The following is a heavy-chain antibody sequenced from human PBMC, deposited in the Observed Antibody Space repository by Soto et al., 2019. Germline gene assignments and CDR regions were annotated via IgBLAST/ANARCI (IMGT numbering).Heavy chain of an antibody. CDR2: MHRNGGST. D-gene: IGHD4-17*01. V-gene: IGHV3-20*04. CDR3: ARDHRWGYEYGDYGDS. J-gene: IGHJ5*01. CDR1: GFSLDEYG. Sequence: EVPLVESGGGVVRPGGSLRLACAVSGFSLDEYGMSWVRQAPGKGPEWVSGMHRNGGSTGYADSVKGRFTTSRDDAKNSLYLQMNSLRAEDTAFYYCARDHRWGYEYGDYGDSWGHGTLVTVSS.